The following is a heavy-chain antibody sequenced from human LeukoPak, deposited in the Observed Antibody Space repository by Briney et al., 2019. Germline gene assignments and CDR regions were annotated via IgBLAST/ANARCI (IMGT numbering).Heavy chain of an antibody. CDR3: ARLDRGYRYGDFDR. V-gene: IGHV4-61*01. D-gene: IGHD5-18*01. J-gene: IGHJ4*02. CDR2: IYYSGST. Sequence: PSETLSLTCTVSGVSVSSGSYYWSWIRQPPGKGLEWIGYIYYSGSTNYSPSLKSRVTISADTSRNQFSLKLSSVTAADTAVYYCARLDRGYRYGDFDRWGQGTLVTVSS. CDR1: GVSVSSGSYY.